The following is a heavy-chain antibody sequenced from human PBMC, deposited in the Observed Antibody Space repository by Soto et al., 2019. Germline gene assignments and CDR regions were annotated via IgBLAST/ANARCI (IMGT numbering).Heavy chain of an antibody. D-gene: IGHD6-13*01. CDR1: GGSISSYY. CDR3: ARHGEHSSSWYFDY. V-gene: IGHV4-59*08. J-gene: IGHJ4*02. CDR2: IYYSGST. Sequence: QVQLQASGPGLVKPSETLSLTCTVSGGSISSYYWSWIRQSPGKGLEWIGYIYYSGSTNYNPSLKSRVTISVDTSKNQCSRKLSSVTAADAAVYYCARHGEHSSSWYFDYWGQGTLVTVSS.